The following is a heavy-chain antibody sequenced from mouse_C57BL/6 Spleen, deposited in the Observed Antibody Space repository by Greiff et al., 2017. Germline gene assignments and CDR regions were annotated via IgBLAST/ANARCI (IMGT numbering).Heavy chain of an antibody. V-gene: IGHV1-81*01. D-gene: IGHD2-4*01. CDR3: ARSYDYGSYYYAMDY. CDR2: IYPRSGNT. CDR1: GYTFTSYG. Sequence: QVQLQQSGAELARPGASVKLSCKASGYTFTSYGISWVKQRTGQGLEWIGEIYPRSGNTYYNEKFKGKATLTADKSSSTAYMELRSLTSEDSAVYFCARSYDYGSYYYAMDYWGQGTSVTVSS. J-gene: IGHJ4*01.